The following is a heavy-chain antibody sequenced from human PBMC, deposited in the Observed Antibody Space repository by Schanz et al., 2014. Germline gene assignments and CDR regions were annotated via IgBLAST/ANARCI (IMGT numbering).Heavy chain of an antibody. Sequence: QLQLQESGPGLVKPSETLSLTCTVSGGSITNYYWSWIRQPPGKGLEWVGYVSNTGTANYNPSLKSRVSISVDSSNNKFSLKLSSVTAADTAVYYCARHTYFNCYFDYWGPGTLATVSS. D-gene: IGHD1-1*01. CDR2: VSNTGTA. J-gene: IGHJ4*02. CDR3: ARHTYFNCYFDY. V-gene: IGHV4-59*08. CDR1: GGSITNYY.